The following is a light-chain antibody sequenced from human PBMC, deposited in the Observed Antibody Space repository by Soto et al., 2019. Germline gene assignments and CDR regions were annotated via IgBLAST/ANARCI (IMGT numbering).Light chain of an antibody. V-gene: IGKV3-20*01. CDR3: QQYGSSSLT. J-gene: IGKJ4*01. Sequence: EIVLTQSPGTLSLSPGERATLSCSASQSVSSSYLGWYQQKVGQAPRLLIQGASSRATGIPDRFSGSGSGTDFTLTISRLEPEDFAVYYCQQYGSSSLTFGGGTKVEIK. CDR1: QSVSSSY. CDR2: GAS.